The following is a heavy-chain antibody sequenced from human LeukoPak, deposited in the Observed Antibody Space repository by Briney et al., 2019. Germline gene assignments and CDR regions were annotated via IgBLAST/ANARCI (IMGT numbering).Heavy chain of an antibody. CDR1: GGSISSYY. D-gene: IGHD3-22*01. CDR2: IYYSGST. CDR3: AAYDSRGYYFDY. J-gene: IGHJ4*02. V-gene: IGHV4-59*01. Sequence: SETLSLTCTVSGGSISSYYWSWIRQPPGKGLEWIGYIYYSGSTNYNPSLKSRATISVDTSKNQFSLKLSSVTAADTAVYYCAAYDSRGYYFDYWGQGTLVTVSS.